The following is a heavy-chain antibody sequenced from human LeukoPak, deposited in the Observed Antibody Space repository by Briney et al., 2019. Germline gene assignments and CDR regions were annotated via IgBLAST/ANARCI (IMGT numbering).Heavy chain of an antibody. V-gene: IGHV4-59*01. CDR2: TYYTGST. Sequence: PSETLSLTCSVSGGSINNYYWIWIRQPPGKGLEWIGYTYYTGSTNYNPSLKSRVTVSVDTPKNQFSLKLGSVTAADTAVYYCARIGRVGGYYFDHWGQGTLVTVSS. CDR3: ARIGRVGGYYFDH. J-gene: IGHJ4*02. D-gene: IGHD3-16*01. CDR1: GGSINNYY.